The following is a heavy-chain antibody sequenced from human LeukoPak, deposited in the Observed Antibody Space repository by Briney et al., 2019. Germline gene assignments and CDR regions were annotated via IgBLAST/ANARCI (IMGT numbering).Heavy chain of an antibody. V-gene: IGHV1-2*02. CDR2: INPNSGGT. J-gene: IGHJ4*02. CDR3: ARGKPVYFYGSGSYLASPFDS. CDR1: GYTFTGYY. Sequence: ASVKVSRKASGYTFTGYYMHWVRQAPGQGLEWMGWINPNSGGTNYAQKFQGRVTMTRDTSISTAYMELSRLRSDDTAVYYCARGKPVYFYGSGSYLASPFDSWGQGTLVTASS. D-gene: IGHD3-10*01.